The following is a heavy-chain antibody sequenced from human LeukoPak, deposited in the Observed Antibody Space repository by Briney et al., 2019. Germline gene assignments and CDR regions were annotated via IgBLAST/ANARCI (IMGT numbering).Heavy chain of an antibody. J-gene: IGHJ4*02. CDR2: IKQDGTEE. CDR3: ARGHWHLEL. CDR1: GFTFSTYW. D-gene: IGHD1-26*01. V-gene: IGHV3-7*01. Sequence: GRSLRLSCAGPGFTFSTYWMSWVRQAPGKGLEWVASIKQDGTEEYYVDSVKGRFTTSRDNAKNSLYLQMNSLRAKDTAVYYCARGHWHLELWGQGTLVIVSS.